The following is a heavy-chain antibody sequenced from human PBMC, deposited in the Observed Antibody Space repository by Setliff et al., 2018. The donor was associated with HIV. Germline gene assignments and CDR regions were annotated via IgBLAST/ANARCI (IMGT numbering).Heavy chain of an antibody. D-gene: IGHD1-26*01. CDR2: IYPGDSVT. V-gene: IGHV5-51*01. CDR3: IRRRRAPGTEDLEAV. CDR1: GYTFNNYW. Sequence: GESLKISCRASGYTFNNYWIGWVRQLPGQGLEWIGVIYPGDSVTRYGPSFQGQVFISADRSITTAYLEWSSLKPSDTAMYYCIRRRRAPGTEDLEAVWGQGTLVTVSS. J-gene: IGHJ4*02.